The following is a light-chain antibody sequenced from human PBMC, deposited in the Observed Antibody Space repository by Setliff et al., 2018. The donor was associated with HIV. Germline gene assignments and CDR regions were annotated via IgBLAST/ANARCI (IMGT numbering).Light chain of an antibody. J-gene: IGLJ1*01. V-gene: IGLV2-23*02. CDR3: CSYTSSTTYV. CDR2: EVN. Sequence: ALTQPASLSGSPGQSSTISCTGTRSDIGTYDLVSWYRQCPGKAPKLIIYEVNRRPAGVSDRLSGSKSGNTASLTISGLRAEDEATYYCCSYTSSTTYVFGTGTKVTVL. CDR1: RSDIGTYDL.